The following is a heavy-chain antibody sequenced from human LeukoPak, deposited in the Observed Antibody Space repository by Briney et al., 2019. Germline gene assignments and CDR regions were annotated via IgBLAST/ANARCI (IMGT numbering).Heavy chain of an antibody. V-gene: IGHV1-69*05. CDR2: IIPIFGTA. CDR1: GGTFSSYA. D-gene: IGHD2-2*02. CDR3: ASSGVVPAAIAPFDY. Sequence: SVKVFCKASGGTFSSYAISWVRQAPGQGLEWMGGIIPIFGTANYAQKFQGRVTITTDESTSTAYMELSSLRSEDTAVYYCASSGVVPAAIAPFDYWGQGTLVTVSS. J-gene: IGHJ4*02.